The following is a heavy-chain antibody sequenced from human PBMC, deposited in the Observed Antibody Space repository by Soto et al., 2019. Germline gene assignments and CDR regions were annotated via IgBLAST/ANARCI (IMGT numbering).Heavy chain of an antibody. Sequence: TGGSLRLSCAASGFTVNSNYMSWVRQAPGKGLEWVSVIYSDGSTYYADSVKGRFIISRDNSNNTLYFQMNSLRAEGTAVYYCATLTKYDILTGFYPCWGQGTPVTVSS. CDR3: ATLTKYDILTGFYPC. V-gene: IGHV3-66*01. D-gene: IGHD3-9*01. CDR1: GFTVNSNY. J-gene: IGHJ4*02. CDR2: IYSDGST.